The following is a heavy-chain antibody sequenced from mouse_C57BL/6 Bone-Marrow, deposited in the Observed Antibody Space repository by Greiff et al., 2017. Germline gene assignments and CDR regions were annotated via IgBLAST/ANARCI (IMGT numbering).Heavy chain of an antibody. CDR2: ISGGGGNT. J-gene: IGHJ1*03. V-gene: IGHV5-9*01. D-gene: IGHD2-3*01. CDR3: ARHGYYSYWYFDV. Sequence: EVKLMESGGGLVKPGGSLKLSCAASGFTFSSYTMSWVRQTPEKRLEWVATISGGGGNTYYPDSVKGRFTISRDNAKNTLYLQMSSLGSEDTALYYCARHGYYSYWYFDVWGTGTTVTVSS. CDR1: GFTFSSYT.